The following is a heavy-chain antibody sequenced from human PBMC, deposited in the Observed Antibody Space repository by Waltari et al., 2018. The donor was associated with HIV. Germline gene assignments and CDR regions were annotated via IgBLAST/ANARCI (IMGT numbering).Heavy chain of an antibody. Sequence: VRLMESGGGLVEPGGSLTISCAASGFTFTRYTMNWIRHIPGKGLEWLASINRDNSESYYIDSIKGRFTISRDNAANSVFLHMDRLRVDDTAQYFCVRDDPGYEPIDYWGRGTRVTVSS. J-gene: IGHJ4*02. V-gene: IGHV3-21*02. CDR3: VRDDPGYEPIDY. D-gene: IGHD2-2*01. CDR2: INRDNSES. CDR1: GFTFTRYT.